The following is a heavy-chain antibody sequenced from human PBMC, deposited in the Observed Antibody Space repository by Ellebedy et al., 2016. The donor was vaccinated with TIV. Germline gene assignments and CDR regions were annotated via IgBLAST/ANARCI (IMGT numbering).Heavy chain of an antibody. CDR2: IVVGSDNT. V-gene: IGHV1-58*01. Sequence: ASVKVSCKASGFSLASSAVQWVRQARGQRLEWIGWIVVGSDNTNYAQKFQGKVTITADVSTTTAYMELRSLRSDDTAVYYCSRSGLLNIRWSFDIWGQGTLVTVSS. D-gene: IGHD4-23*01. J-gene: IGHJ3*02. CDR1: GFSLASSA. CDR3: SRSGLLNIRWSFDI.